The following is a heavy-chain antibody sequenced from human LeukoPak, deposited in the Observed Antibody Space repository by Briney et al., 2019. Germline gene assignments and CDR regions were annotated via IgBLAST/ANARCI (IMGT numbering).Heavy chain of an antibody. Sequence: SETLSLTCSVSGGSISSYYWSWIRQPPGKGLEWIGYIYYSGNTNYNPSLRSRVTISVDTSKNQFSLKLSSVTAADTAVYYCARGGYYDSNGYSAFDMWGQRTMVTVSS. V-gene: IGHV4-59*01. CDR1: GGSISSYY. D-gene: IGHD3-22*01. CDR2: IYYSGNT. CDR3: ARGGYYDSNGYSAFDM. J-gene: IGHJ3*02.